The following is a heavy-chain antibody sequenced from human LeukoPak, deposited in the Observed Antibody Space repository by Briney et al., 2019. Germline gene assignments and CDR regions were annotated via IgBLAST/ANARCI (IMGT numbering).Heavy chain of an antibody. V-gene: IGHV3-66*01. CDR3: ARGVAAAGTTLDY. D-gene: IGHD6-13*01. CDR2: IYSGGTT. CDR1: GFTFSSYG. J-gene: IGHJ4*02. Sequence: GGSLRLSCAASGFTFSSYGMTWVRQAPGKGLEWVSVIYSGGTTYYADSVKGRFTISRDNSKNTLYLQMNSLRDEDTAVYYCARGVAAAGTTLDYWGQGTLVTVSS.